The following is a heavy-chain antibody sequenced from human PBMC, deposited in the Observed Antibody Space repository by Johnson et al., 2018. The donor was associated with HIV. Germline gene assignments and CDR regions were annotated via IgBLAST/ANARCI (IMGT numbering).Heavy chain of an antibody. CDR1: GFTFDDYA. CDR2: ISWNSGSI. V-gene: IGHV3-9*01. J-gene: IGHJ3*02. CDR3: GGSYRFPDVFAI. Sequence: VQLVESGGGLVQPGRSLRLSCAASGFTFDDYAMHWVRQAPGKGLEWVSGISWNSGSIGYADSVKGRFTISRDNAKNSLYLQMNSLRAEDTAVYYCGGSYRFPDVFAIWGQGTMVTVS. D-gene: IGHD3-16*02.